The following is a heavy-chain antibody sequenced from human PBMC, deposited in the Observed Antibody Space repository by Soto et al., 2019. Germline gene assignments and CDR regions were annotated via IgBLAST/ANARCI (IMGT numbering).Heavy chain of an antibody. CDR1: GCSISSSSHY. V-gene: IGHV4-39*01. Sequence: QLQLQESGPGLVKPSETLSLTCTVSGCSISSSSHYWGWIRQPPGKGLEWIGSIYYSGGTYYNPSLKRRVTISVDTSKNQFSLKLSSVTAADTAVYYCARQGTSGYDTIDYWGQGTLVTVSS. CDR3: ARQGTSGYDTIDY. J-gene: IGHJ4*02. D-gene: IGHD5-12*01. CDR2: IYYSGGT.